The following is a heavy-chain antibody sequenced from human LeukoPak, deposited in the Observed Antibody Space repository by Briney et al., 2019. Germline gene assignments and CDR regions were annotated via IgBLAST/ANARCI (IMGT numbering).Heavy chain of an antibody. CDR2: IIPIFGTA. J-gene: IGHJ4*02. V-gene: IGHV1-69*06. CDR3: ARDHYDSSGRFDY. Sequence: SVKVSCKASGGTFSSYAISWVRQAPGQGLEWMGGIIPIFGTANYAQKFQGRVTITAGKSTSTAYMELSSLRSEDTAVYYRARDHYDSSGRFDYWGQGTLVTVSS. CDR1: GGTFSSYA. D-gene: IGHD3-22*01.